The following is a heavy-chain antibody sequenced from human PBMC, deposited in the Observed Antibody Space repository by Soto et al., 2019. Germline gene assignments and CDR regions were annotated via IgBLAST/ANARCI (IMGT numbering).Heavy chain of an antibody. Sequence: QVQLVQSGPEVKKPGASVKVSCKTSGYTFSSYGISWVRQAPGQGLEWMGWISTSKGNTNYAQKFQGRVTMTTDTSTSRGYMELRSLRSDDTAVYYCATRSPAFDYWGQGTLVTVSS. J-gene: IGHJ4*02. CDR2: ISTSKGNT. V-gene: IGHV1-18*01. CDR3: ATRSPAFDY. CDR1: GYTFSSYG.